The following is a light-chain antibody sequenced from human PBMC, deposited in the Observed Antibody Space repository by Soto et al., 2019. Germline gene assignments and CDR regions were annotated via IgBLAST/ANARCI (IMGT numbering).Light chain of an antibody. V-gene: IGKV3-11*01. J-gene: IGKJ5*01. CDR1: QSVDNY. Sequence: PVERATLSCRASQSVDNYLVWYQQKPGQAPRLLIFGASNRAAGIPARFSGSGSGTDFTLTINSLEPEDFAVYYCQQRDSWPITFGQGTRLEIK. CDR3: QQRDSWPIT. CDR2: GAS.